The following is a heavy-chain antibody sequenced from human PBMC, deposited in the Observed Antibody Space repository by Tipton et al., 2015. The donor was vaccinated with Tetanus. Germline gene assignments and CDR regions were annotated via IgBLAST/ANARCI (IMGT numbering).Heavy chain of an antibody. J-gene: IGHJ4*02. CDR1: GGSISSYY. CDR3: ARWKLAARTFDY. V-gene: IGHV4-59*01. CDR2: IYYSGST. Sequence: LRLSCTVSGGSISSYYWSWIRQPPGKGLEWIGYIYYSGSTNYNPSLKSRVTISVDTSKNQFSLKLSSVTAADTAVYYCARWKLAARTFDYWGQGTLVTVSS. D-gene: IGHD6-6*01.